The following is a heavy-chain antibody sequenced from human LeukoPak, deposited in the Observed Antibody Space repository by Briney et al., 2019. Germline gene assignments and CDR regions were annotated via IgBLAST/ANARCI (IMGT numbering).Heavy chain of an antibody. CDR2: IIPIFGTA. V-gene: IGHV1-69*13. D-gene: IGHD1-26*01. CDR1: GGTFSSYA. CDR3: ARSTVGATSVDY. J-gene: IGHJ4*02. Sequence: SVKVSCKASGGTFSSYAISWVRQAPGQGLEWMGGIIPIFGTANYAQKFQGRVTITPDESTGTAYMELSSLRSEDTAVYYCARSTVGATSVDYWGQGTLVTVSS.